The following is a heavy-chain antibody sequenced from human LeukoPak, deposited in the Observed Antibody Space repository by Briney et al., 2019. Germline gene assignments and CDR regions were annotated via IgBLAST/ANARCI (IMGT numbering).Heavy chain of an antibody. D-gene: IGHD1-7*01. CDR3: ANPPFITGTTGFDY. V-gene: IGHV1-24*01. CDR2: FDPEDGET. CDR1: GYTLTELS. Sequence: ASVKVSCKVSGYTLTELSMHWVRQAPGKGLEWMGGFDPEDGETIYAQKFQGRVTMTEDTSTDTAYMELSSLRSEDTAVYYCANPPFITGTTGFDYWGQGTLVTVSS. J-gene: IGHJ4*02.